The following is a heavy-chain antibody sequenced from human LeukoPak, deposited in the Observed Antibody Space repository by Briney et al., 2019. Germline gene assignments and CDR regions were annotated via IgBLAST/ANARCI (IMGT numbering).Heavy chain of an antibody. CDR2: INYSGST. CDR3: ARQDTAMVYFDY. J-gene: IGHJ4*02. Sequence: SETLSLTCTFSGGSISSYYWSWIRQPPGKGLEWIGYINYSGSTNYNPSLKSRVTISVDTSKNQFSLKLSSVTAADTAVYYCARQDTAMVYFDYWGQGTLVTVSS. CDR1: GGSISSYY. V-gene: IGHV4-59*01. D-gene: IGHD5-18*01.